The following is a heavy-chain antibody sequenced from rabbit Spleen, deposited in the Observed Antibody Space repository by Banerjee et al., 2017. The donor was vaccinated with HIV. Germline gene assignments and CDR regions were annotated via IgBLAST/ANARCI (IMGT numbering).Heavy chain of an antibody. CDR1: GFSFSSRYY. D-gene: IGHD4-1*01. Sequence: QEQLVESGGGLVKPEGSLKLSCKASGFSFSSRYYMCWVRQAPGKGLEWIACIYSGSSGDTYYASWAKGRFTISKTSSTTVTLQMTSLTAADTATYFCARETSSGWGIVSFYFSLWGPGTLVTVS. J-gene: IGHJ4*01. CDR2: IYSGSSGDT. CDR3: ARETSSGWGIVSFYFSL. V-gene: IGHV1S45*01.